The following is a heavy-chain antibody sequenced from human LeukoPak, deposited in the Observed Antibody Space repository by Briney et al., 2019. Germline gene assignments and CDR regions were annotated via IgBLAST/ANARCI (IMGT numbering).Heavy chain of an antibody. CDR1: GFTFSYYW. J-gene: IGHJ4*02. CDR2: IKQDGSEK. V-gene: IGHV3-7*01. CDR3: ARLWWVIED. Sequence: EGSLRLSCAASGFTFSYYWMSWVRQAPGKGLEWVANIKQDGSEKYYVESVKGRFTISRDNAKNSLYLQMNSLRAEDTAVYYCARLWWVIEDWGRGTLVSVSS. D-gene: IGHD3-22*01.